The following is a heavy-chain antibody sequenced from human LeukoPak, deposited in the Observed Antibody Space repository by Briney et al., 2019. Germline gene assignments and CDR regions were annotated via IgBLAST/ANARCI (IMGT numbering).Heavy chain of an antibody. CDR2: ITSSSSTI. V-gene: IGHV3-48*02. J-gene: IGHJ4*02. D-gene: IGHD4-17*01. CDR3: ARDRDGDPSFEY. CDR1: GFTFSSSD. Sequence: PGGSLRLSCAASGFTFSSSDMNWVRRAPGKGLEWVSYITSSSSTICYADSVKGRFTISRDNAKNSLYLQMNSLRDEDTAVYYCARDRDGDPSFEYWGQGTLVTVSS.